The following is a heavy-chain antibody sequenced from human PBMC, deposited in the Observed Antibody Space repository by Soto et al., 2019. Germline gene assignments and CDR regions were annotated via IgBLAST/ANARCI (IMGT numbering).Heavy chain of an antibody. CDR2: IYYSGST. D-gene: IGHD6-13*01. J-gene: IGHJ4*02. V-gene: IGHV4-39*01. Sequence: PSETLSLTCTVSGGSISSSSYYWGWIRQPPGKGLEWIGSIYYSGSTYYNPSLKSRVTISVDTSKNQFSLKLSSVTAADTAVYYCARLAGKSSSWYLRGVPYFDYWGQGTLVTVSS. CDR1: GGSISSSSYY. CDR3: ARLAGKSSSWYLRGVPYFDY.